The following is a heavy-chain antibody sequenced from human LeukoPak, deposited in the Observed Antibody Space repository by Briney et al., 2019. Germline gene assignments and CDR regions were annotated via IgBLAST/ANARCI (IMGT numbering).Heavy chain of an antibody. D-gene: IGHD5-18*01. CDR1: GCNLRNYG. CDR3: ARDSARGYSYGYNAFDI. Sequence: GASVKVSCKASGCNLRNYGIGWVRQAPTKGGEWMGCITAGNGNTNDAQKVQGRVTMTTDTSTSTAYMELSRLRSDDAAVYFCARDSARGYSYGYNAFDIWGQGTMVTVSS. CDR2: ITAGNGNT. J-gene: IGHJ3*02. V-gene: IGHV1-18*01.